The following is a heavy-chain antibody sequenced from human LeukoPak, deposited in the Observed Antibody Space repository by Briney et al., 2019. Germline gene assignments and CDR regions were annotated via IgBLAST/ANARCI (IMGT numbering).Heavy chain of an antibody. J-gene: IGHJ4*02. D-gene: IGHD3-10*01. CDR1: GFTVSGNY. V-gene: IGHV3-66*01. CDR3: ARDPGYGLGVDYGDY. CDR2: IHRGGNT. Sequence: GGSLRLSCAASGFTVSGNYMSGVRQAPGKGLEWLSVIHRGGNTYYADSVKGRFTISRDSSKNTVFLQMDSLRAEDTAVYYCARDPGYGLGVDYGDYWGQGTLVTVSS.